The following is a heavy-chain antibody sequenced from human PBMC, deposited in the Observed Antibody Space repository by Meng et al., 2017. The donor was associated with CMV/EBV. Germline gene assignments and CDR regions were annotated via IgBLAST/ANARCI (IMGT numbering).Heavy chain of an antibody. J-gene: IGHJ4*02. CDR1: GFTFSNAW. Sequence: GGSLRLSCAASGFTFSNAWMSWVRQAPGKGLEWVGRIKSKTDGGTTDYAAPVKGSFTISRDDSKNTLYLQMNSLKTEDTAVYYCTTDPLLETRFLEWLLYAPFDYWGQGTLVTSPQ. CDR3: TTDPLLETRFLEWLLYAPFDY. V-gene: IGHV3-15*01. CDR2: IKSKTDGGTT. D-gene: IGHD3-3*01.